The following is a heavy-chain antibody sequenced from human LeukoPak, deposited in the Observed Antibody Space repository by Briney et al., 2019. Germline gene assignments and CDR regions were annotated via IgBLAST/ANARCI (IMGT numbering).Heavy chain of an antibody. Sequence: PSETLSLTCTVSGGSISSGGYYWSWIRQHPGKGLERIGYIYYSGSTYYNPSLKSRVTISVDTSKNQFSLKLSSVTAADTAVYYCARANCGGGSCYSDYWGQGTLVSVSS. CDR1: GGSISSGGYY. CDR2: IYYSGST. CDR3: ARANCGGGSCYSDY. J-gene: IGHJ4*02. D-gene: IGHD2-15*01. V-gene: IGHV4-31*03.